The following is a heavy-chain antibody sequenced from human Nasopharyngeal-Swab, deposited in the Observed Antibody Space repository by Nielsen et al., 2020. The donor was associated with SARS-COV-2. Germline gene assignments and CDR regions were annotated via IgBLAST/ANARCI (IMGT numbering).Heavy chain of an antibody. D-gene: IGHD1-26*01. CDR1: GYTFTGYS. J-gene: IGHJ4*02. V-gene: IGHV1-2*02. CDR2: INPNSGGT. Sequence: ASVKVSCKASGYTFTGYSMHWVRQATGHGLEWMGWINPNSGGTNYAQKFQGRVTMTRDTSKNQFSLKLSSVTAADTAVYYCSRWAAWELRGGYFDYWGQGTLVTVSS. CDR3: SRWAAWELRGGYFDY.